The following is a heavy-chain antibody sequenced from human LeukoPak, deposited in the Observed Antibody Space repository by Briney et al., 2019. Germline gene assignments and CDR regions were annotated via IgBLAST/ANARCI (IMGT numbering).Heavy chain of an antibody. CDR1: GFTLSSYA. CDR3: AKGPYGRNFDWLYTFDY. CDR2: ISGSGRST. J-gene: IGHJ4*02. V-gene: IGHV3-23*01. Sequence: GGSLRLSCAASGFTLSSYAMSWVRQAPGKGLEWVSAISGSGRSTYYADSVKGRFTISRDSSKNTLYLQMNSLRAEDTAVYYCAKGPYGRNFDWLYTFDYWGQGTLVTVSS. D-gene: IGHD3-9*01.